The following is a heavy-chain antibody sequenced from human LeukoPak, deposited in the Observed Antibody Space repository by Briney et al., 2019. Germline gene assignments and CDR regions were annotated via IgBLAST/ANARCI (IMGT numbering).Heavy chain of an antibody. CDR1: GGSISSGSYY. D-gene: IGHD2-2*01. CDR3: ARDQGGWGYCSSTSCPAVGAFDI. CDR2: IYTSGST. V-gene: IGHV4-61*02. Sequence: PSQTLSLTCTVSGGSISSGSYYWSWIRQPAGKGLEWIGGIYTSGSTNYNPSLKSRVTISEDTCKNQFSLKLSSVTDADTAVYYCARDQGGWGYCSSTSCPAVGAFDIWGQGTMVTVSS. J-gene: IGHJ3*02.